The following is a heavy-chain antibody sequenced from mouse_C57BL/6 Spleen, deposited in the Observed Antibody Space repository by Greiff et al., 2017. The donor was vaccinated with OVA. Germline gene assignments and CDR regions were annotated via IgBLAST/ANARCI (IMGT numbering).Heavy chain of an antibody. Sequence: EVQLQQSGPELVKPGASVKISCKASGYTFTDYYMNWVKQSHGKSLEWIGDINPNNGGTSYNQKFKGKATLTVDKSSSTAYMELRSLTSEDSAVYYCARKAGVTTAGWYFDVWGTGTTVTVSS. CDR3: ARKAGVTTAGWYFDV. CDR1: GYTFTDYY. J-gene: IGHJ1*03. CDR2: INPNNGGT. V-gene: IGHV1-26*01. D-gene: IGHD1-2*01.